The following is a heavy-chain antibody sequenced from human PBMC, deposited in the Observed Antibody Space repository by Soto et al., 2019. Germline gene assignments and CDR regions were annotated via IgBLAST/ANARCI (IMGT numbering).Heavy chain of an antibody. D-gene: IGHD3-3*01. J-gene: IGHJ6*03. Sequence: EVQLLESGGGLVQPGGSLRLSCAASGFTFSSYAMSWVRQATGKGLEWVSAISGSGGSTYYADSVKGRFTISRDNSKNTLYLQMHSLRAEDTAVYYCAKPRRYYDFWSGLEPGTNYYYYLDVWGKGTTVTVSS. CDR2: ISGSGGST. CDR1: GFTFSSYA. CDR3: AKPRRYYDFWSGLEPGTNYYYYLDV. V-gene: IGHV3-23*01.